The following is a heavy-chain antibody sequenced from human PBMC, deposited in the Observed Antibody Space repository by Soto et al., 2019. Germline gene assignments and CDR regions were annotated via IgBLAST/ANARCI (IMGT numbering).Heavy chain of an antibody. CDR3: SRGILV. V-gene: IGHV4-31*03. CDR1: GGSINSGGYC. J-gene: IGHJ4*02. D-gene: IGHD5-18*01. CDR2: ISYGGST. Sequence: QVQLQESGPGLVKPSQTLSLTCTVSGGSINSGGYCCSWIRQHPGKGLDWVGCISYGGSTSYNPSLKSRVTISVDTSKNQFSLKLTSVTAADTAVYYCSRGILVWGQGALITVSS.